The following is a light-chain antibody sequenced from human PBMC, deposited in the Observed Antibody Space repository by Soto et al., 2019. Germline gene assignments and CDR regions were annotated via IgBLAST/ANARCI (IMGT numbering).Light chain of an antibody. J-gene: IGKJ3*01. CDR1: QSVSRNS. CDR2: GAS. Sequence: EIVLTQSPGTLSLSPGERAPLSCRASQSVSRNSLAWYQQQPGQAPRLLIYGASSRATDIPDRFSGSGSGTDFTLIVSRLEPEDFAVYFCQQYGTSPPTFGPGTKVDIK. CDR3: QQYGTSPPT. V-gene: IGKV3-20*01.